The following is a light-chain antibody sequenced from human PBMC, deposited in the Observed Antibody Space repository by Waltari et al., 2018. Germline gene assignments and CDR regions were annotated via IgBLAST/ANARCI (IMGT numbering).Light chain of an antibody. J-gene: IGLJ2*01. CDR1: SLRSYY. Sequence: SSELTQDPAVSVALGQTVRITCQGDSLRSYYSSWYPQKPGQAPVLVIYGKNNRPSGIPDRFSGSSSGNTASLTITGAQAEDEADYYCNSRDSSGNHIFGGGTKLTVL. V-gene: IGLV3-19*01. CDR3: NSRDSSGNHI. CDR2: GKN.